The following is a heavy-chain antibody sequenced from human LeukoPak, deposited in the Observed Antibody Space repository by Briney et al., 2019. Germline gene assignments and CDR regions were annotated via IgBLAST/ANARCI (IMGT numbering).Heavy chain of an antibody. V-gene: IGHV3-30*04. D-gene: IGHD3-3*01. CDR2: ISYDGSNK. CDR1: GFTFSSYA. Sequence: AGGSLRLSCAASGFTFSSYAMHWVRQAPGKGLEWVAVISYDGSNKYYADSVKGRFTISRDNSKNTLYLQMNSLRAGDTAVYYCARAPAYYDFWSGYQSRYNWFDPWGQGTLVTVSS. J-gene: IGHJ5*02. CDR3: ARAPAYYDFWSGYQSRYNWFDP.